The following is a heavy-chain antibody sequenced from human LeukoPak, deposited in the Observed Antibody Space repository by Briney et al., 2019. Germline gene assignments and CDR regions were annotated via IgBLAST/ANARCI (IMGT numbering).Heavy chain of an antibody. CDR1: GYTLTELS. V-gene: IGHV1-24*01. J-gene: IGHJ3*02. CDR2: LDPDDGET. CDR3: ATDKPSGGIWSGYYFVRRAFDI. Sequence: ASVKVSCKVSGYTLTELSMHWVRQAPGKRLEWMGGLDPDDGETIYAQKFQGRVTMSEDTSTDTAYMELSSLRSEDTAVYYCATDKPSGGIWSGYYFVRRAFDIWGQGTMVTVSS. D-gene: IGHD3-3*01.